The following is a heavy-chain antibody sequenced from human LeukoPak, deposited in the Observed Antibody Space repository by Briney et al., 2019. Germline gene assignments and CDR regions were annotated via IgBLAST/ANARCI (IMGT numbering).Heavy chain of an antibody. Sequence: SETLSLTCSVSGYSISSGYFWAWIRQPPGKGLEWIGSIYHSGSTYYNPSLKSRVSISVDTSKNQFSLRVSSVTAADTAVYSCARDGTSPSSLKWFDPWGQGALVTVSS. V-gene: IGHV4-38-2*02. J-gene: IGHJ5*02. CDR1: GYSISSGYF. D-gene: IGHD2-15*01. CDR3: ARDGTSPSSLKWFDP. CDR2: IYHSGST.